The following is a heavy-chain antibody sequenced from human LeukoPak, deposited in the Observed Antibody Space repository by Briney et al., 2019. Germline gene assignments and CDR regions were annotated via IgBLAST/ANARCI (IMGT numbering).Heavy chain of an antibody. CDR2: IRYDGSNK. D-gene: IGHD4-17*01. J-gene: IGHJ4*02. Sequence: PGGSLRLSCAASGFTFSSYGMHWVRQAPGKGLEWVAFIRYDGSNKYYADSVKGRFTISRDNSKNTLYLQMNSLRAEDTAVYYCAKEGANEYGGYGGIFDYWGQGTLVTVSS. V-gene: IGHV3-30*02. CDR3: AKEGANEYGGYGGIFDY. CDR1: GFTFSSYG.